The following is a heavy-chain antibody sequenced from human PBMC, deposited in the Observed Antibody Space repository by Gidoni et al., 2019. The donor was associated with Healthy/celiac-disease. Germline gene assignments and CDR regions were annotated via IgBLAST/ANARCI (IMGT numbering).Heavy chain of an antibody. CDR3: ARATHYYDSSGYPDY. V-gene: IGHV1-69*02. CDR1: GGTFSSYT. Sequence: QVQLVQSGAEVKKPGSSVKVSCKASGGTFSSYTISWVRQAPGQGLEWMGRIIPILGIANYAQKFQGRVTITADKSTSTAYMELSSLRSEDTAVYYCARATHYYDSSGYPDYWGQGTLVTVSS. J-gene: IGHJ4*02. CDR2: IIPILGIA. D-gene: IGHD3-22*01.